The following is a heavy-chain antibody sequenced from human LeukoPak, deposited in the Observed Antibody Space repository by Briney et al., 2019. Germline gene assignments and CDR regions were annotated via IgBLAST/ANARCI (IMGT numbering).Heavy chain of an antibody. J-gene: IGHJ3*02. CDR3: ARDWGYCSGGSCYRGAFDI. Sequence: ASVKVSCKASGYTFTGYYMHWVRQAPGQGLEWMGLINPNSGGTNYAQKFQGRVTMTRDMSTSTVYMELSSLRSEDTAVYYCARDWGYCSGGSCYRGAFDIWGQGTMVTVSS. V-gene: IGHV1-2*02. CDR2: INPNSGGT. CDR1: GYTFTGYY. D-gene: IGHD2-15*01.